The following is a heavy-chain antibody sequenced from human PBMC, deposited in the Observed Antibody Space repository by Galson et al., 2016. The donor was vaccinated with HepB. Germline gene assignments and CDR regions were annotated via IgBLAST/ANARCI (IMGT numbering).Heavy chain of an antibody. CDR3: AREHSSGPKNVRNRYTWFDP. D-gene: IGHD6-19*01. CDR1: GGSFNYYY. CDR2: INHSGST. J-gene: IGHJ5*02. Sequence: SETLSLTCAVYGGSFNYYYWSWIRQPPGKGLEWIGEINHSGSTNYNPSLKSRVTISVDTSKNQFSLKLNSVTAADTAVCFCAREHSSGPKNVRNRYTWFDPWGQGTLVTVSS. V-gene: IGHV4-34*01.